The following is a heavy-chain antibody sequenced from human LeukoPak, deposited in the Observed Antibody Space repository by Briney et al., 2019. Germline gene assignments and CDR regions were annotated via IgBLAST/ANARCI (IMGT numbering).Heavy chain of an antibody. Sequence: ASVKVSCKASGYTFTSYDINWVRQAPGQGLEWMGWINPNHGGTHYAQKFQGRVTMTRDTSITTAYMELSSLRSDDTAVFYCGIYSVEYGPWFPDYWGQGTLVTVSS. V-gene: IGHV1-2*02. CDR2: INPNHGGT. CDR1: GYTFTSYD. J-gene: IGHJ4*02. CDR3: GIYSVEYGPWFPDY. D-gene: IGHD5/OR15-5a*01.